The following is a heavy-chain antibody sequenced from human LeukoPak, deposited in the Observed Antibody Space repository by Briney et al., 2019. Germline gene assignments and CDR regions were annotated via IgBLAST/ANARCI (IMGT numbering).Heavy chain of an antibody. CDR2: INHSGST. CDR3: ARAYWGSRKPPDAFDI. Sequence: PSETLSLTCAVYGGSFSGYYWSWIRQPPGKGLEWSGEINHSGSTNYNPSLTSRVTISVDTSKNQFSLKLSSVTAADTAVYYCARAYWGSRKPPDAFDIWGQGTMVTVSS. J-gene: IGHJ3*02. V-gene: IGHV4-34*01. CDR1: GGSFSGYY. D-gene: IGHD7-27*01.